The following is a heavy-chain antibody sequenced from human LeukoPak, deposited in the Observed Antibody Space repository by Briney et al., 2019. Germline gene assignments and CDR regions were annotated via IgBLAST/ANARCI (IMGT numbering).Heavy chain of an antibody. D-gene: IGHD3-22*01. J-gene: IGHJ4*02. CDR2: IYHRGSA. CDR1: GYSISTGYY. V-gene: IGHV4-38-2*02. Sequence: KASETLSLTCTVSGYSISTGYYWGWIRQPPGKGLEWIGSIYHRGSAFYNPSLKSRVTMSVDTSKNQFSLRLSSVTAADTAVYYCARDDYYDRDYWGQGTLVTVSS. CDR3: ARDDYYDRDY.